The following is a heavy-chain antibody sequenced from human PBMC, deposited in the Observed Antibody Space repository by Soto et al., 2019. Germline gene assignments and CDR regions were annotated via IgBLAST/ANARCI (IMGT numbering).Heavy chain of an antibody. Sequence: QVQLVQSGAEVKKPGASVKVSCKASGYTFTSDDINWVRQATGQGLEWMGWLYPNSGNTGYAQKFQGRVTMTRNTSISTAYMELSSMRSEDTAVYYCPRYSGYPIYGMDAWGQGTTVTVSS. J-gene: IGHJ6*02. D-gene: IGHD5-12*01. CDR1: GYTFTSDD. CDR3: PRYSGYPIYGMDA. V-gene: IGHV1-8*01. CDR2: LYPNSGNT.